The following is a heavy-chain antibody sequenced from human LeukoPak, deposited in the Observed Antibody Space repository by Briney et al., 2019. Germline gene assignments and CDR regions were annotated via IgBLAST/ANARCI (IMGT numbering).Heavy chain of an antibody. CDR2: VFYSGST. D-gene: IGHD2-21*02. J-gene: IGHJ3*02. Sequence: SETLSLTCTVSGGSITNYYWNWIRQPPGKGLEWIGYVFYSGSTNYIPSLKSRVTISVDTSKNQFSLKVTSVTAADTALYYCARDAVTYDAFDIWGQGTMVTVSS. V-gene: IGHV4-59*01. CDR1: GGSITNYY. CDR3: ARDAVTYDAFDI.